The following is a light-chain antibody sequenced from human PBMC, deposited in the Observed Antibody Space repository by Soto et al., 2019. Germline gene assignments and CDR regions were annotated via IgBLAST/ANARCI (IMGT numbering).Light chain of an antibody. CDR3: QQYGSSPRT. CDR2: GAS. Sequence: EIVLTQSPGTLSLSPGERATLSCRASQSVSSSSLAWYQQKPGQAPRLLSYGASSRGTGIPDRFSGSGSGTDFTLTISRLEPEDFAVYYCQQYGSSPRTFGQGTKV. J-gene: IGKJ1*01. CDR1: QSVSSSS. V-gene: IGKV3-20*01.